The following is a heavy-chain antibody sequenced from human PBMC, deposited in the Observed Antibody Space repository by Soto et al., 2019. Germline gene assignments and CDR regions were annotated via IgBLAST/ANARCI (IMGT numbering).Heavy chain of an antibody. Sequence: QVQLEESGGGLVKPGGSLRLSCAASGFTFSAVYMSWIRQAPNKGLEYISYISSSGTSANYADPVKGRFTISRDNAKNSLYLQMNSLRAEDTAVYYCAIDRGAVTGQYFDYWGQGALVTVSS. CDR2: ISSSGTSA. V-gene: IGHV3-11*05. CDR1: GFTFSAVY. J-gene: IGHJ4*02. CDR3: AIDRGAVTGQYFDY. D-gene: IGHD6-19*01.